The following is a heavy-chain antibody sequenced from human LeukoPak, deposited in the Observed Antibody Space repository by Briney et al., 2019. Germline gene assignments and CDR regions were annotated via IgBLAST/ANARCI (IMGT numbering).Heavy chain of an antibody. CDR1: GGSISSSSSY. CDR2: IYYSGST. J-gene: IGHJ4*02. D-gene: IGHD3-10*01. Sequence: SETLSLTCTVSGGSISSSSSYWGWIRQPPGKGLEWIGSIYYSGSTYYNPSLKSRVTISVDTSKNQFSLKLISVTAADTAVYYCARHRPVRIVIRSPAIPCWGQGAQVTVS. V-gene: IGHV4-39*01. CDR3: ARHRPVRIVIRSPAIPC.